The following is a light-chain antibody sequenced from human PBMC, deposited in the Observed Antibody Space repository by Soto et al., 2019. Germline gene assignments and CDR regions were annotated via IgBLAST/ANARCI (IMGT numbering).Light chain of an antibody. CDR1: KSGDKY. CDR2: QDS. V-gene: IGLV3-1*01. Sequence: SYELTQPPSVSVSPGQTASITCSGDKSGDKYACWYQQKPGQSPVLVIYQDSKRPSGIPERFSGSNSGNTATLTISGTQAMDEADYYCQAWDSSFWVFGGGTKLTVL. CDR3: QAWDSSFWV. J-gene: IGLJ3*02.